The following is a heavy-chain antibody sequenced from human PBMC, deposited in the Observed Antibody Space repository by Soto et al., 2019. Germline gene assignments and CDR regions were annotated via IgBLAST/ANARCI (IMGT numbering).Heavy chain of an antibody. J-gene: IGHJ6*02. D-gene: IGHD1-1*01. CDR2: ISDKTNSYAT. Sequence: GGSLRLSCAASGFTFSGSAIYWVRQASGKGLEWVGRISDKTNSYATTYAASVEGRFTISRDDSKNTAYLHMSGLKTEDTAVYYCTRLEFPHSYGMDVWGQGTTVTVSS. V-gene: IGHV3-73*01. CDR1: GFTFSGSA. CDR3: TRLEFPHSYGMDV.